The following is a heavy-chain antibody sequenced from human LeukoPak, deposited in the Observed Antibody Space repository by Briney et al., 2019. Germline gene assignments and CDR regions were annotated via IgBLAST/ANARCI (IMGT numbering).Heavy chain of an antibody. J-gene: IGHJ4*02. Sequence: SGTLSLTCGVSGGSISNTNWWSLVRQPPGQGLEWIGEISLTGLTHYNPSLESRVTVSLDKAKNQLSLNLTSVTAADTAVYYCSGENGAFSPFGYWGQGTLVTVLS. V-gene: IGHV4-4*02. D-gene: IGHD2-8*01. CDR2: ISLTGLT. CDR1: GGSISNTNW. CDR3: SGENGAFSPFGY.